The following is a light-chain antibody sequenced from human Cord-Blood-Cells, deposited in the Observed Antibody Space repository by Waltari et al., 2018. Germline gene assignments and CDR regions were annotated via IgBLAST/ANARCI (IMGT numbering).Light chain of an antibody. CDR3: QQYGSSPIT. Sequence: VLTPSPGTLFLSPAESATLTCRPMRRVSSSYLAWYQQKPGQAPGLLIYAASSMHTGIPDRFSGSGSGTDFTLTISSLQPEDFAVYYCQQYGSSPITFGRGTRVEIK. CDR2: AAS. V-gene: IGKV3-20*01. J-gene: IGKJ5*01. CDR1: RRVSSSY.